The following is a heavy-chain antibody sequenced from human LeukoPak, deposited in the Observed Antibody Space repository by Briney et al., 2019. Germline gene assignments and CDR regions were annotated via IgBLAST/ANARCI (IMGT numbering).Heavy chain of an antibody. J-gene: IGHJ4*02. Sequence: TGGSLRLSCSASGFTFSRYAMHWVRQAPGKGLEYVSAISSNGGSTYYGDSVKGRFTISRDNSKNTLYLQMSSLRAEDTAIYYCVISRSGYCNFDSWGQGTLVTVSS. D-gene: IGHD3-22*01. CDR3: VISRSGYCNFDS. CDR2: ISSNGGST. CDR1: GFTFSRYA. V-gene: IGHV3-64D*09.